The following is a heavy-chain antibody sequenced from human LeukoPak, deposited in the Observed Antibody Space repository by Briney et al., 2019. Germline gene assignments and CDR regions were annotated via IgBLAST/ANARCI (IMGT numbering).Heavy chain of an antibody. V-gene: IGHV3-33*01. CDR1: GFIFSSYG. D-gene: IGHD3-10*01. CDR2: IWYDGSNK. CDR3: AREILYYYGSGSPEDYYYYGMDV. J-gene: IGHJ6*02. Sequence: GRSLRLSCAASGFIFSSYGMHWVRQAPGKGLEWVAVIWYDGSNKYYADSVKGRFTISRDNSKNTLYLQMNSLRAEDTAVYYCAREILYYYGSGSPEDYYYYGMDVWGQGTTVTVSS.